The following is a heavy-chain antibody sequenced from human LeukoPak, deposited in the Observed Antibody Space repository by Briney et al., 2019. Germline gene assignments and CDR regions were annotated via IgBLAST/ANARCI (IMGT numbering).Heavy chain of an antibody. J-gene: IGHJ4*02. CDR2: ISYDGSNK. CDR3: GRGSVGFGELNY. D-gene: IGHD3-10*01. CDR1: GFTFSSYA. Sequence: QPGRSLRLSCAASGFTFSSYAMHWVRQAPGKGLEWVAVISYDGSNKFYADSVKGRFTLSRDNSKHTLYLQMNSLRIEDTAVYYCGRGSVGFGELNYWGQGTLVTVSS. V-gene: IGHV3-30-3*01.